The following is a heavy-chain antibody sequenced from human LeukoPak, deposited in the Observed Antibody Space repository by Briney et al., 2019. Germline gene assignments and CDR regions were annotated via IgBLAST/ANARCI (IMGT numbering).Heavy chain of an antibody. D-gene: IGHD4-23*01. CDR2: ISSSSSYI. CDR1: GFTFSSYS. CDR3: ARTEGTVAYDS. Sequence: PGGSLRLSCAASGFTFSSYSMNWGRRAPGKGLGWVSSISSSSSYIYYADSVKGRFTISRDNAKNSLYLQMNSLRAEDTAVYYCARTEGTVAYDSWGQGTLVTVSS. J-gene: IGHJ5*01. V-gene: IGHV3-21*01.